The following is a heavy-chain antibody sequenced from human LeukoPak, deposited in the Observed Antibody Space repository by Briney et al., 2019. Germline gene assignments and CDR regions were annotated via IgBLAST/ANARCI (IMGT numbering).Heavy chain of an antibody. V-gene: IGHV4-39*07. CDR2: IYYSGST. D-gene: IGHD3-3*01. CDR1: GGSISSSSYY. J-gene: IGHJ5*02. CDR3: ARESSDFWSGYYRWFHP. Sequence: SETLSLTCTVSGGSISSSSYYWGWIRQPPGKGLEWIGSIYYSGSTYYNPSLKSRVTISVDTSKNQFSLKLSSVTAADTAVYYCARESSDFWSGYYRWFHPWGQGTLVTVSS.